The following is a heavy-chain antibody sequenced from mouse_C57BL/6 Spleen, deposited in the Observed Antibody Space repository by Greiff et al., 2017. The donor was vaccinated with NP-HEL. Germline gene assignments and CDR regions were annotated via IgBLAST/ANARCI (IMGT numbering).Heavy chain of an antibody. CDR2: IYPGGGYP. CDR3: ARGGSSSALYYFDY. V-gene: IGHV1-63*01. J-gene: IGHJ2*01. CDR1: GYTFTNYW. D-gene: IGHD1-1*01. Sequence: QVHVKQSGAELVRPGTSVKMSCKASGYTFTNYWIGWAKQRPGHGLEWIGDIYPGGGYPNYNEKFKGKATLTADKSSSTAYMQFSSLTSEDSAIYYCARGGSSSALYYFDYWGQGTTLTVSS.